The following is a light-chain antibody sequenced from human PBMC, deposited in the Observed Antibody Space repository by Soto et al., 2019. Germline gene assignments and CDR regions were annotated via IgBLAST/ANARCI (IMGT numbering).Light chain of an antibody. J-gene: IGKJ4*01. CDR1: QSVLYSSNNKNY. Sequence: DIVLTQSPDSLAVSLGERATINCKSSQSVLYSSNNKNYLAWYQQKPGQPPKLLISWASTRESGVPDRFSGSGSGTDFTLTVSSLQAEDMAVYYGQQYYSAPFTFGGGTKVEIK. CDR3: QQYYSAPFT. CDR2: WAS. V-gene: IGKV4-1*01.